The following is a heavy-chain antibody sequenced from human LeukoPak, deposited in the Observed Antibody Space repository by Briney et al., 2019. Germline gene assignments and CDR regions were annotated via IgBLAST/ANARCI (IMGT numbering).Heavy chain of an antibody. CDR3: ARAFMVRGVNFDY. V-gene: IGHV4-34*01. CDR1: GGSFSGYY. J-gene: IGHJ4*02. D-gene: IGHD3-10*01. CDR2: INHSGST. Sequence: SETLSLTCAVYGGSFSGYYWSWIRQPPGKGLEWIGEINHSGSTNYNPSLKSRVTISVDTSKNQFSLKLSSVTAADTAVYYCARAFMVRGVNFDYWGQGILVTVSS.